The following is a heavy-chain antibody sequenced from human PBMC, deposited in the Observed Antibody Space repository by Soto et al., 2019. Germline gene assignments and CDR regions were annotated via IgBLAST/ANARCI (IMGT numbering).Heavy chain of an antibody. CDR3: ARSVKTEWFGELLNYYYGMDV. D-gene: IGHD3-10*01. CDR2: IYYSGST. V-gene: IGHV4-31*03. Sequence: PSETLSLTCTVSGCSISSGGYYWSWIRQHPGKGLEWIGYIYYSGSTYYNPSLKSRVTISVDTSKNQFSLKLSSVTAADTAVYYCARSVKTEWFGELLNYYYGMDVWGQGTTVT. J-gene: IGHJ6*02. CDR1: GCSISSGGYY.